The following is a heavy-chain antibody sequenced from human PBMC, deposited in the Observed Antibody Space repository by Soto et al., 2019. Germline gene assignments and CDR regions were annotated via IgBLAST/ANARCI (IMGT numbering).Heavy chain of an antibody. Sequence: SETLSLTCVVSGHSINIAYYCGCIRQPPGKGLEWIGSMYHSGGNFYNPSLQSRVSMSMVTSKNQFSLKLRSATAADTAVYYCAAYDFSGAAAFDIWGRGTRVTVSS. V-gene: IGHV4-38-2*01. D-gene: IGHD3-16*01. CDR2: MYHSGGN. CDR3: AAYDFSGAAAFDI. CDR1: GHSINIAYY. J-gene: IGHJ3*02.